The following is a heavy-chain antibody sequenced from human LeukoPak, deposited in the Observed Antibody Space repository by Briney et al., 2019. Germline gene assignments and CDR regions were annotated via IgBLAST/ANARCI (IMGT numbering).Heavy chain of an antibody. D-gene: IGHD3-3*01. V-gene: IGHV4-34*01. CDR1: GGSFSGYY. CDR3: ARTNPRRITIFGVVTTNWFDP. Sequence: PSETLSLTCAVYGGSFSGYYWSWIRQPPGKGLEWIGELNHSASTNYNPSLKSRVTISVDTSKNQFSLKLSSVTAADTAVYYCARTNPRRITIFGVVTTNWFDPWGQGTLVTVSS. CDR2: LNHSAST. J-gene: IGHJ5*02.